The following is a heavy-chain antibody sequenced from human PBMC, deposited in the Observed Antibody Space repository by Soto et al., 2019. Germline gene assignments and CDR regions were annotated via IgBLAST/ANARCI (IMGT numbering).Heavy chain of an antibody. CDR1: GFTVSGNY. Sequence: EVQLVESGGGLIQPGGSLRLSCAASGFTVSGNYMSWVRQALGKGLEWVSVMYSDGSTYYADSVKGRFTISIDNSKNTVFLQMSGLRVEDTAVYYCARSWSPQSAVAGTGFFQQWGQGTLVTVSS. D-gene: IGHD6-19*01. J-gene: IGHJ1*01. CDR2: MYSDGST. CDR3: ARSWSPQSAVAGTGFFQQ. V-gene: IGHV3-53*01.